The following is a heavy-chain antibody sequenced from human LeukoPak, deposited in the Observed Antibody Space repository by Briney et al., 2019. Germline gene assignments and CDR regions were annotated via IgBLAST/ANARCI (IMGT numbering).Heavy chain of an antibody. V-gene: IGHV3-48*04. CDR2: IGLSSSLI. CDR3: VRDSRWAFDI. CDR1: GFTFTTYT. Sequence: PGGSLRLSCAASGFTFTTYTMNWVRQAPGKGLEWVSYIGLSSSLIKYTDSVKGRFTISRDDAKNSLDLQMNSLRAEDTAVYYRVRDSRWAFDIWGQGTMVTVSS. D-gene: IGHD4-23*01. J-gene: IGHJ3*02.